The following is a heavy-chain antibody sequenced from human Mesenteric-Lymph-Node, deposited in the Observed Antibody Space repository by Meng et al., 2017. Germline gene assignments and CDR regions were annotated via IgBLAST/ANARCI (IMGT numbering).Heavy chain of an antibody. CDR2: IYYSGST. CDR3: ARGLDWYY. V-gene: IGHV4-59*01. Sequence: SEILSPTCTVFGGSISSYYWSWIRQPPGKGLEWIGYIYYSGSTNYTPSLKSRVTISVDTYKNQFSLKLGSVTAADTAVYYCARGLDWYYWGQGTLVTVSS. J-gene: IGHJ4*02. D-gene: IGHD2-21*01. CDR1: GGSISSYY.